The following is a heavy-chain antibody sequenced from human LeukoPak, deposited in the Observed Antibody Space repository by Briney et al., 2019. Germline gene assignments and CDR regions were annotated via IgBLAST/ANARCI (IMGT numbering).Heavy chain of an antibody. CDR2: IYSGGST. CDR1: GFTVSSNY. J-gene: IGHJ4*02. Sequence: GGSLRLSCAASGFTVSSNYMSWVRQAPGKGLEWVSVIYSGGSTYYADSVKGRFTISRDNSKNTLYLQMNSLRAEDTAVYYCATGGGELSVYFDYWGQGTLVTVSS. D-gene: IGHD3-16*02. V-gene: IGHV3-66*01. CDR3: ATGGGELSVYFDY.